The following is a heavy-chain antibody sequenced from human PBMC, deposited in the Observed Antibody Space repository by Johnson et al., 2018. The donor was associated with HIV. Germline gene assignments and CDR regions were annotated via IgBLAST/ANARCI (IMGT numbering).Heavy chain of an antibody. J-gene: IGHJ3*02. CDR3: ASKRYFAPFDI. V-gene: IGHV3-7*01. D-gene: IGHD3-9*01. CDR2: IKQDGSEK. CDR1: GFTFSSYW. Sequence: EVQLVESGGGVVQPGRSLRLSCAASGFTFSSYWMSWVRQAPGKGLEWVANIKQDGSEKYYVDSVKGRFTISRDNSKNTLYLQMNSLRAEDTAVYYCASKRYFAPFDIWGQGTMVTVSS.